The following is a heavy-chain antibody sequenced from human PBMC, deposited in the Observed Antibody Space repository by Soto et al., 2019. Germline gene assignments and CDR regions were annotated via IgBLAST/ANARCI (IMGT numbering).Heavy chain of an antibody. J-gene: IGHJ4*02. CDR1: GYSINIDYY. V-gene: IGHV4-38-2*01. Sequence: SETLSLTCAVSGYSINIDYYWAWIRQPPGKGLEWIGSIYHSGSAYYNPSLQSRVTISVDASKNQFSLKVSSVTAADTAVYYCARLTTVRYFDYWGQGTLVTVSS. CDR2: IYHSGSA. D-gene: IGHD4-17*01. CDR3: ARLTTVRYFDY.